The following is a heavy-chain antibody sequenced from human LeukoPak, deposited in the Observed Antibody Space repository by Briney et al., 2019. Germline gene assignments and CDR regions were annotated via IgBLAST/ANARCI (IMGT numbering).Heavy chain of an antibody. V-gene: IGHV3-7*01. CDR1: GFTFSSYW. CDR2: IKQDGSEK. Sequence: PGGSLRVSCAASGFTFSSYWMSWVRHAPGKGLEWVSNIKQDGSEKYYADSVKGRFTISRDNSKTTLYLQMNSPRAEDTAVYNCAKDGYDGSGAYIDYWGQGTLVTVSS. J-gene: IGHJ4*02. CDR3: AKDGYDGSGAYIDY. D-gene: IGHD3-22*01.